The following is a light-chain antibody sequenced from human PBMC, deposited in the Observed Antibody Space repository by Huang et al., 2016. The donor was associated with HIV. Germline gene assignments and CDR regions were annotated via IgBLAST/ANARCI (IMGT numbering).Light chain of an antibody. CDR1: QAIRND. Sequence: AIQMTQSPSSLSASVGDRVTITCRASQAIRNDLGWYQQRPGTAPKLLIYAASELHSGVPLRFSGSGSGTGFTLTISSLQPEDFGTYYCLQDYSYPRTFGQGTKVKV. CDR2: AAS. J-gene: IGKJ1*01. CDR3: LQDYSYPRT. V-gene: IGKV1-6*01.